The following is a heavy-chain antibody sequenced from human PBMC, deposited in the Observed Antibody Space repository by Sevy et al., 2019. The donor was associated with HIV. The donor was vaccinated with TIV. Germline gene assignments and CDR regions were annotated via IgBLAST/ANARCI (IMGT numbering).Heavy chain of an antibody. CDR1: GFTVSSNY. CDR2: IYSGGST. CDR3: ARSSDGSGSYYHYYYMDV. D-gene: IGHD3-10*01. V-gene: IGHV3-53*01. Sequence: GGSLRLSCAASGFTVSSNYMSWVRQAPGKGLEWVSVIYSGGSTYYADSVKGRFTISRDNSKNTLYLQMNSLRAEDTAVYYCARSSDGSGSYYHYYYMDVWGNGTTVTVSS. J-gene: IGHJ6*03.